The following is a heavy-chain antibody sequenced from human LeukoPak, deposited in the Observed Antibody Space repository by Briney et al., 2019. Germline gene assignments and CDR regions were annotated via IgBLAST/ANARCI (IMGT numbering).Heavy chain of an antibody. D-gene: IGHD1-26*01. CDR2: KYISGTS. Sequence: SETLSLTRTVSGDSISSGNYHWSWIRQPAGEGLEWIGRKYISGTSNYNPSLKSRVSISVDTSRNQVYLKLTSVTTADTAVYYCARGIGAGRDYFEYWGQGNLVTVSS. J-gene: IGHJ4*02. V-gene: IGHV4-61*02. CDR1: GDSISSGNYH. CDR3: ARGIGAGRDYFEY.